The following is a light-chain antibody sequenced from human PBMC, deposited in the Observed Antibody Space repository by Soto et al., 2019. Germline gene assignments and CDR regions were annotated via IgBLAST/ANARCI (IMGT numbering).Light chain of an antibody. CDR1: HSIFYNSNNKNY. J-gene: IGKJ4*01. V-gene: IGKV4-1*01. Sequence: VITRSPDSVAFSLGNRSTINCNSIHSIFYNSNNKNYLAWYQQKPGQPPKLLLYWASTRESGVPDRFSGSGSGTDFTLTITSLQAEDVAVYHCQQYDSSHTFGGGTKVDIK. CDR3: QQYDSSHT. CDR2: WAS.